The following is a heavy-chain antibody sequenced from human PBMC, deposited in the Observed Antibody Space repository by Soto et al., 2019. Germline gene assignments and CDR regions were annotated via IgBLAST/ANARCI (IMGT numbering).Heavy chain of an antibody. Sequence: SETLSLTCAVSGGSISSGGYSWSWIRQPPGKGLEWIGYIYHSGSTYYNPSLKSRVTISVDRSKNQFSLKLSSVTAADTTVYYCARVSGNSVNAFDIWGQGTMVTVSS. CDR3: ARVSGNSVNAFDI. J-gene: IGHJ3*02. CDR2: IYHSGST. CDR1: GGSISSGGYS. V-gene: IGHV4-30-2*01. D-gene: IGHD2-15*01.